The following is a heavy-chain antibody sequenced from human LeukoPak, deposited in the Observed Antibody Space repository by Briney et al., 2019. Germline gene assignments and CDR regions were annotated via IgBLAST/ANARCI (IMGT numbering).Heavy chain of an antibody. J-gene: IGHJ4*02. CDR2: IYYSGST. D-gene: IGHD2-21*02. V-gene: IGHV4-39*01. CDR1: GGSISSYY. CDR3: ARHDRFVVVTAIDY. Sequence: PSETLSLTCTVSGGSISSYYWGWIRQPPGKGLEWIGSIYYSGSTYYNPSLKSRVTISVDTSKNQFSLKLSSVTAADTAVYYCARHDRFVVVTAIDYWGQGTLVTVSS.